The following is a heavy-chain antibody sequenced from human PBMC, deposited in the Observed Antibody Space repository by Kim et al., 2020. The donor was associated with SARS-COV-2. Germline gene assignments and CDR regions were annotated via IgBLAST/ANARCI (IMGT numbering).Heavy chain of an antibody. D-gene: IGHD3-10*01. CDR3: ARVRRTYYGSGSYLDY. Sequence: SETLSLTCTVSGGSISSGGYYWSWIRQHPGKGLEWIGYIYYSGSTYYNPSLKSRVTISVDTSKNQFSLKLSSVTVADTAVYYCARVRRTYYGSGSYLDYWGQGTLVTVSS. V-gene: IGHV4-31*03. CDR1: GGSISSGGYY. CDR2: IYYSGST. J-gene: IGHJ4*02.